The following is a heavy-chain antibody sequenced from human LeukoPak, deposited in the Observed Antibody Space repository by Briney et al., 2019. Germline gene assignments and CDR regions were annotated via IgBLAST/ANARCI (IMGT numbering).Heavy chain of an antibody. J-gene: IGHJ4*02. CDR2: ISGSGGST. CDR3: AKDPVRTVFGSGSYRAAALYFDY. Sequence: PGGSLRLSCAASGFTFSSYAMSWVRQAPGKGLEWVSAISGSGGSTYYADSVKGRFTISRDNSKNTLYLQMNSLRAEDTAVYYCAKDPVRTVFGSGSYRAAALYFDYWGQGTLVTVSS. D-gene: IGHD3-10*01. CDR1: GFTFSSYA. V-gene: IGHV3-23*01.